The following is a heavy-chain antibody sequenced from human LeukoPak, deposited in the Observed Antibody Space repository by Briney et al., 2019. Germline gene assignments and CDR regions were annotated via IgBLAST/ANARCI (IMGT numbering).Heavy chain of an antibody. CDR1: GFTFSSYS. CDR2: ISASPYI. D-gene: IGHD2/OR15-2a*01. J-gene: IGHJ3*02. Sequence: GVSLRLSCAASGFTFSSYSKNWARQAPGKGLEWVSSISASPYIYYADSVKGRFTISRDDSKNSLYLQMNSLRAEDTALYYCARGGLSGQRTDLFDIWGQGTMVTVSS. V-gene: IGHV3-21*01. CDR3: ARGGLSGQRTDLFDI.